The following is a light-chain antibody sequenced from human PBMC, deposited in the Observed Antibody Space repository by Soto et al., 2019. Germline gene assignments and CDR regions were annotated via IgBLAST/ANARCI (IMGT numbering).Light chain of an antibody. J-gene: IGKJ1*01. Sequence: DIQMTQSPSTLSAFVGDRVTITCRASQAINDWLAWYQQQPGKAPNLLIYKASTLQSGVPSRFSGSGSGTEFTLTISSLQPDDFVTYYCQQYDNYPWTFGLGTKVEI. V-gene: IGKV1-5*03. CDR1: QAINDW. CDR3: QQYDNYPWT. CDR2: KAS.